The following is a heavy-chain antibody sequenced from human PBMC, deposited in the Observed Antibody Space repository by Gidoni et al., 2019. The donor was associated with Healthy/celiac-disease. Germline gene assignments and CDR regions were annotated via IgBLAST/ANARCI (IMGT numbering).Heavy chain of an antibody. D-gene: IGHD1-20*01. CDR1: GFTFSSYA. J-gene: IGHJ6*02. CDR3: AKDTSLDPYNWNPRASYGMDV. V-gene: IGHV3-23*01. Sequence: EVQLLESGGGLVQPGGSLRLSCAASGFTFSSYAMSWVRQAPGKGLEWVSAISGSGGRTYYADSVKGRFTSSRDNSKNTLYLQMNSLRAEDTAVYYCAKDTSLDPYNWNPRASYGMDVWGQGTTVTVSS. CDR2: ISGSGGRT.